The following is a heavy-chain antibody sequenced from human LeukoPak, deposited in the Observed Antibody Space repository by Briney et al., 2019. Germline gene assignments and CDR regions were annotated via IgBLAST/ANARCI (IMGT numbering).Heavy chain of an antibody. V-gene: IGHV3-30*02. D-gene: IGHD6-19*01. Sequence: GGSLRLSCAASGFTFSSYGMHWVRQAPGKGLEWVAFIRYDGSNKYYADSVKGRFTISRDNSKNTLYLQMNSLRAEDTAVYYCARVGLIGIAVADYWGQGTLVTVSS. CDR3: ARVGLIGIAVADY. CDR1: GFTFSSYG. CDR2: IRYDGSNK. J-gene: IGHJ4*02.